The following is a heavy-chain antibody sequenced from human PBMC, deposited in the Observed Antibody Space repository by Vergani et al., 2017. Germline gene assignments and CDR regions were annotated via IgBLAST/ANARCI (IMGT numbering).Heavy chain of an antibody. CDR2: ISGSGGST. CDR3: AKANPRNSGYDYLCYYHAMDV. Sequence: EVQLLESGGDLVQPGGSLRLSCAASGFTFNHYAMNWVRQAPGKGLEWVSGISGSGGSTYYAGSVKGRFTISRDSSKNTLYLQMNSLSAGDTAVYDCAKANPRNSGYDYLCYYHAMDVWGQGTTVTVSS. CDR1: GFTFNHYA. D-gene: IGHD5-12*01. V-gene: IGHV3-23*01. J-gene: IGHJ6*02.